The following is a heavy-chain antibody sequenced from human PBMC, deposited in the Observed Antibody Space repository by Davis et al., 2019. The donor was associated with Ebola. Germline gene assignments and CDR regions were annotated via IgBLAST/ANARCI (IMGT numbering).Heavy chain of an antibody. D-gene: IGHD3-3*01. Sequence: HSQTLSLTCAISGDSVSSNSAAWNWIRQSPSRGLEWLGRTYYRSKWYNDYAVSVKSRITINPDTSKNQFSLQLNSVTPEDTAVYYCARVLEGILMYYYYYYMDVWGKGTTVTVSS. CDR2: TYYRSKWYN. CDR1: GDSVSSNSAA. J-gene: IGHJ6*03. V-gene: IGHV6-1*01. CDR3: ARVLEGILMYYYYYYMDV.